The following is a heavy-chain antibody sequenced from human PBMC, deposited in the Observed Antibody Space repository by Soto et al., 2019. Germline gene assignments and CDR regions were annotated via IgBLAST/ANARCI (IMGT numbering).Heavy chain of an antibody. J-gene: IGHJ4*02. CDR2: TYYRSKWYN. CDR3: ARAQASYYYDSSGYPSGFDY. Sequence: QSQTLSLTCAISGDRVSSNSAAWNWIRQSPSRGLEWLGRTYYRSKWYNDYAVSVKSRITINTDTSTNQFSMQLNSVTPEDTAVYYCARAQASYYYDSSGYPSGFDYWGQGTLVTVSS. V-gene: IGHV6-1*01. CDR1: GDRVSSNSAA. D-gene: IGHD3-22*01.